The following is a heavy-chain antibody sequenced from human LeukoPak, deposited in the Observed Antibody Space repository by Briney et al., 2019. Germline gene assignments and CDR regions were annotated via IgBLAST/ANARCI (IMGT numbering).Heavy chain of an antibody. J-gene: IGHJ4*02. D-gene: IGHD6-19*01. Sequence: SETLSLTCTVSGGSISSGDYYWSWIRQPPVKGLEWIGYIYYSGSTYYNPSLKSRVTISVDTSKNQFSLKLSSVTAADTAVYYCARGAGSGWYGGGIDYWGQGTLVTVSS. CDR3: ARGAGSGWYGGGIDY. CDR2: IYYSGST. CDR1: GGSISSGDYY. V-gene: IGHV4-30-4*01.